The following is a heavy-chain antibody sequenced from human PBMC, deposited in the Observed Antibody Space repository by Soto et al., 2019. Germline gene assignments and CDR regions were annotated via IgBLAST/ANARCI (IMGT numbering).Heavy chain of an antibody. Sequence: QITLKESGPTLVKPTQTLTLTCTFSGFSLSTSGVGVGWIRQPPGKALEWLALIYWDDDKRYSPSLKNRLTITKDTSKNQVVLTMTNMDPVDTATYYCAHSRSLAARWGFDYWGQGTLVTVSS. V-gene: IGHV2-5*02. J-gene: IGHJ4*02. CDR3: AHSRSLAARWGFDY. CDR1: GFSLSTSGVG. D-gene: IGHD6-6*01. CDR2: IYWDDDK.